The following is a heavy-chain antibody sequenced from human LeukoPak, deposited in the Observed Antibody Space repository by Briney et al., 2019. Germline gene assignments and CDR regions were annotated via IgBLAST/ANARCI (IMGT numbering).Heavy chain of an antibody. D-gene: IGHD1-20*01. CDR1: GYTFTSYA. Sequence: ASVKVSCNASGYTFTSYAMNWVRQAPGQGLEWMGWINTNTGNPTYAQGFTGRFVFSLDTSVSTAYLQISSLKAEDTAVYYCARDYHLLYNWNDGDTAFDIWGQGTMVTVSS. CDR2: INTNTGNP. J-gene: IGHJ3*02. CDR3: ARDYHLLYNWNDGDTAFDI. V-gene: IGHV7-4-1*02.